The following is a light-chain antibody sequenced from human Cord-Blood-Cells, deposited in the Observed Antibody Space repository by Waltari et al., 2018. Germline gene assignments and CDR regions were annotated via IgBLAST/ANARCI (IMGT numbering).Light chain of an antibody. J-gene: IGKJ2*01. V-gene: IGKV3-11*01. CDR3: QQRSNWPYMYT. CDR2: DAS. CDR1: QSVSSY. Sequence: EIVLTQSPATLSLSPGERATLSCRASQSVSSYLAWYQQKPGQAPRLLIYDASNRATGIPARFSGSGSGTDFTLTTSSLEPEDFAVYYCQQRSNWPYMYTFGQGTKLEIK.